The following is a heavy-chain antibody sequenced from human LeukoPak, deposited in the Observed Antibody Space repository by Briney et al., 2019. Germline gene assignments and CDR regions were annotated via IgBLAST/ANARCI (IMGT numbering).Heavy chain of an antibody. CDR3: ARSSYSSSSSV. CDR2: IKEDGSKT. V-gene: IGHV3-7*03. J-gene: IGHJ3*01. CDR1: QFTFSSYW. Sequence: PAGGSLRLSCAASQFTFSSYWMSWVRQAPGKGLEWVANIKEDGSKTYYVDSVKGRFTISRDNAKNSLYLQINSLRAEDTAVYYCARSSYSSSSSVWGQGTMVTVSS. D-gene: IGHD6-6*01.